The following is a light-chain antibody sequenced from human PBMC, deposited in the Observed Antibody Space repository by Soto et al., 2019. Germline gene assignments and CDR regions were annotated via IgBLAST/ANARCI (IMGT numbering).Light chain of an antibody. CDR3: QKYNDAPRT. CDR1: QDISNY. CDR2: EAS. J-gene: IGKJ1*01. V-gene: IGKV1-27*01. Sequence: KMTQSPSSLSASVGDSVTITCRASQDISNYLAWYLQKPGGAPKLLIYEASTLQSGVPTRYSGSGSGADFTLTISSLQPEDVAIYYCQKYNDAPRTFGQGTRVEMK.